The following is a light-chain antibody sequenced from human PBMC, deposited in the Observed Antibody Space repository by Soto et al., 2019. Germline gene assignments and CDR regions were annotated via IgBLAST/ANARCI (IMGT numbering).Light chain of an antibody. CDR2: EVT. J-gene: IGLJ2*01. Sequence: QSALTQPPSASGSPGQSVTISCTGTSSDVGGYNFVSWYQQHPGKAPKLMIYEVTKRPSGVPDRFSGSKSGNTASLTVSGLQAEDEADYYCSSYARNRDVLFGGGTKVTVL. CDR1: SSDVGGYNF. V-gene: IGLV2-8*01. CDR3: SSYARNRDVL.